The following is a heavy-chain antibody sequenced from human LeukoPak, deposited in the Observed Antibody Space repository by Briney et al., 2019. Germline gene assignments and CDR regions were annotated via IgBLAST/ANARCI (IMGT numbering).Heavy chain of an antibody. CDR2: ISWNSGSL. V-gene: IGHV3-9*01. CDR3: ANGTGRYWTFLDY. J-gene: IGHJ4*02. Sequence: PGGSLRLSCAVSEFPINDDAMHCVRQAPGKGLEWVSGISWNSGSLDYVDSVKGRFTISIDNAKNSLYLEMNSLRPEDTALYYCANGTGRYWTFLDYWGQGAPVTVSS. D-gene: IGHD1-26*01. CDR1: EFPINDDA.